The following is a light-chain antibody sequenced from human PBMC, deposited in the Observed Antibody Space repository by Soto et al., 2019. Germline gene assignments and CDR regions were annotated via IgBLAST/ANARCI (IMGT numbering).Light chain of an antibody. CDR2: AAS. V-gene: IGKV1-27*01. J-gene: IGKJ4*01. Sequence: DIQMTQSPSSLSASVGDRVTITCRASKGISNYLAWYQQKPGKVPKLLIYAASTLQSGVPSRFSGSGSGTDFTLTISSLQPEDVATHYCQKYNSAPPGTFGRGTKVEIK. CDR1: KGISNY. CDR3: QKYNSAPPGT.